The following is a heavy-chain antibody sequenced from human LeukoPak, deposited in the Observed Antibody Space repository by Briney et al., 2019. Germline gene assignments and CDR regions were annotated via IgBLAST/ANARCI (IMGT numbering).Heavy chain of an antibody. CDR3: ASTPPRYLGYFDY. CDR2: IYSGGST. J-gene: IGHJ4*02. D-gene: IGHD3-9*01. Sequence: GGSLRLSCAASEFTVSYNYMSWVRQAPGKGLEWVSVIYSGGSTYYADSVKGRFTISGDNSKNTLYFQMNSLRAEDTAVYYCASTPPRYLGYFDYWGQGTLVTVSS. V-gene: IGHV3-53*01. CDR1: EFTVSYNY.